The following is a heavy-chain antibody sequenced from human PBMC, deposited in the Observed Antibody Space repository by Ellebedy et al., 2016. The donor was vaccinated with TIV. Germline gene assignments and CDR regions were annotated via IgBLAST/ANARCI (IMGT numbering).Heavy chain of an antibody. D-gene: IGHD6-13*01. CDR2: INPNGGGT. CDR3: ARDPNSSSWYRDYYYGMDV. Sequence: ASVKVSCKTSGYTFTGYYMHWVRQAPGQGLEWMGWINPNGGGTNYAQKFQGRVTMTRDTSISTAYMELSRLRSDDTAVYYCARDPNSSSWYRDYYYGMDVWGQGTTVTVSS. V-gene: IGHV1-2*02. J-gene: IGHJ6*02. CDR1: GYTFTGYY.